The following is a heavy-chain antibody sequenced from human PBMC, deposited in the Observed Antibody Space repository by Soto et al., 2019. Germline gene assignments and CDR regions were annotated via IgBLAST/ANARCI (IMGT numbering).Heavy chain of an antibody. CDR2: VKSKADGGTI. V-gene: IGHV3-15*01. J-gene: IGHJ4*02. Sequence: PGGSLRLSCVGSGFIFRNPWMNWVRQAPGKGLEWIGRVKSKADGGTIGYFAPVRGRFLVSRDDSKNVLYLQMDRLEAADTGVYYCTAGFYNSGVVDSWGRGTQVTVSS. D-gene: IGHD2-8*02. CDR3: TAGFYNSGVVDS. CDR1: GFIFRNPW.